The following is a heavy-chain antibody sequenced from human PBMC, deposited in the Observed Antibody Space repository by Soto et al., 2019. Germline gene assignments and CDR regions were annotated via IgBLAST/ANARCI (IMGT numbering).Heavy chain of an antibody. V-gene: IGHV3-23*01. CDR1: GFTFSSYA. Sequence: DVQLLESGGGLVQPGGSLRLSCAASGFTFSSYAMAWVRQAPGKGLERVSVISGGGGTTYYAESVKGRFTISRDNSKKMLNLQMDSLRAEDTAVYHCAKTLVTMVRGKYYYMDVWGKGTTVSGSS. CDR2: ISGGGGTT. CDR3: AKTLVTMVRGKYYYMDV. D-gene: IGHD3-10*01. J-gene: IGHJ6*03.